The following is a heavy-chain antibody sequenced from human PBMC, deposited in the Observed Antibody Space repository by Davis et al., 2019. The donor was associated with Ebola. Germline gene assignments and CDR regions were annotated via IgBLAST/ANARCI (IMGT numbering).Heavy chain of an antibody. V-gene: IGHV4-31*03. CDR1: GGSISSGGYY. CDR2: IYYSGST. Sequence: PSETLSLTCTVSGGSISSGGYYWSWIRQHPGKGLEWIGYIYYSGSTYYNPSLKSRVTISVDTSKNQFSLKLSSVTAADTAVYYCARGRITMVRGVIEPSYMDVWGKGTTVTVSS. CDR3: ARGRITMVRGVIEPSYMDV. J-gene: IGHJ6*03. D-gene: IGHD3-10*01.